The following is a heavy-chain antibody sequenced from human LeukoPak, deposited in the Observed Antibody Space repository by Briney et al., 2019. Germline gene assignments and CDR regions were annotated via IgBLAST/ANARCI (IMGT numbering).Heavy chain of an antibody. Sequence: SETLSLTCAVYGGSFSGYYWSCIRQPPGKGLEWIGEINHSGSTNYNPSLKSRVTISVDTSKNQFSLKLSSVTAADTAVYYCARGTRDITIFGVVDYWGQGTLVTVSS. V-gene: IGHV4-34*01. CDR1: GGSFSGYY. D-gene: IGHD3-3*01. J-gene: IGHJ4*02. CDR3: ARGTRDITIFGVVDY. CDR2: INHSGST.